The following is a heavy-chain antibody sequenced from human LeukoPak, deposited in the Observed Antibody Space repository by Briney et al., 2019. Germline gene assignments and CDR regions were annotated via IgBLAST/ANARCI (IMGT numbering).Heavy chain of an antibody. CDR3: ARGRDSYGSGTYYFEY. V-gene: IGHV4-30-2*01. Sequence: SETLSLTCTVSGGSISSGGYYWSWIRQPPGKGLEWIGYIFHTGSTFYNPSLKSRITISGDRSKNQFSLKLSSVTAADTAVYYCARGRDSYGSGTYYFEYWGQGTLVTVSS. CDR1: GGSISSGGYY. CDR2: IFHTGST. D-gene: IGHD3-10*01. J-gene: IGHJ4*02.